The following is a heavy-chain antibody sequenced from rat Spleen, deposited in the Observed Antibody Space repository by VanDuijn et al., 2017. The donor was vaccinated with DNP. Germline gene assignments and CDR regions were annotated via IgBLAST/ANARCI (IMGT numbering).Heavy chain of an antibody. V-gene: IGHV3-3*01. Sequence: EVQLQESGPGLVKPSQSLSLTCSVTGYSITSYHGWNWIRWFPGAKLEWMGYINSAGITNYNPSLKSRISITRDTSKNQFFLQLNSVTTEDTATYYCARWTTGFDYWGQGVMVTVSS. D-gene: IGHD1-4*01. CDR1: GYSITSYHG. CDR2: INSAGIT. CDR3: ARWTTGFDY. J-gene: IGHJ2*01.